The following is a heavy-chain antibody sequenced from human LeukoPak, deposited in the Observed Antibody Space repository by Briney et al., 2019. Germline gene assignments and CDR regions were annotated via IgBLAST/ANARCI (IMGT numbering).Heavy chain of an antibody. CDR3: AREGGYCSSTSCYTFDY. J-gene: IGHJ4*02. Sequence: SETLSLTCTVSGGSISSYYWSWIRQPPGKGLERIGYIYYSGSTNYNPSLKSRVTISVDTSKNQFSLKLSSVTAADTAVYYCAREGGYCSSTSCYTFDYWGQGTLVTVSS. CDR1: GGSISSYY. V-gene: IGHV4-59*01. D-gene: IGHD2-2*02. CDR2: IYYSGST.